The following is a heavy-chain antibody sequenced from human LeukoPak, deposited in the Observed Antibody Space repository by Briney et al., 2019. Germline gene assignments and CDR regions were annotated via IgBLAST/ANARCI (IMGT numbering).Heavy chain of an antibody. V-gene: IGHV3-30-3*01. CDR1: GFTFSSYA. J-gene: IGHJ5*02. CDR2: ISYDGSNK. CDR3: ARGGDYRDYGDYDWLDP. D-gene: IGHD4-17*01. Sequence: GGSLRLSCAASGFTFSSYAMHWVRQAPGKGLEWVAVISYDGSNKYYADSVKGRFTISRDNSKNTLYLQMNSLRAEDTAVYYCARGGDYRDYGDYDWLDPWGQGTLVTVS.